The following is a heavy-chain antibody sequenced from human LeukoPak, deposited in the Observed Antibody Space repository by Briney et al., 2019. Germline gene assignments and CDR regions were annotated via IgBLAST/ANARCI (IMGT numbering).Heavy chain of an antibody. Sequence: PSETLSLTCTVSGGSISSYYRSWLRQPPGKGLEWIGCIYYSGTTNYNPSLKSRVTISVDTSKNQFSLNLSSVTAADTAIYYCARGGVNWNYDYWGQGTLVTVSS. V-gene: IGHV4-59*08. CDR3: ARGGVNWNYDY. CDR2: IYYSGTT. J-gene: IGHJ4*02. D-gene: IGHD1-7*01. CDR1: GGSISSYY.